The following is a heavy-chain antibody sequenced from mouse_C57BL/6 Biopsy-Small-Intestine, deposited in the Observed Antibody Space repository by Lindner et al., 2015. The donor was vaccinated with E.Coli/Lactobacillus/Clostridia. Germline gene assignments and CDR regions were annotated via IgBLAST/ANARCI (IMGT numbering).Heavy chain of an antibody. Sequence: VQLQESGAELARPGASVKLSCKASGYTFTSYGISWVKQRTGQGLEWIGEIYPRSGNTYYNEKFKGKATLTADKSSSTAYMELRSLTSEDSAVYFCARRETTVVGSQYWYFDVWGTGTTVTVSS. CDR2: IYPRSGNT. CDR3: ARRETTVVGSQYWYFDV. D-gene: IGHD1-1*01. J-gene: IGHJ1*03. CDR1: GYTFTSYG. V-gene: IGHV1-81*01.